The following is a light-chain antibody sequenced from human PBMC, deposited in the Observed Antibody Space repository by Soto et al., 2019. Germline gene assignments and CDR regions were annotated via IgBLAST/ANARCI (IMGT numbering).Light chain of an antibody. CDR2: DAS. CDR1: QNIFTY. CDR3: QHYTLYSAW. V-gene: IGKV1-5*01. J-gene: IGKJ3*01. Sequence: DIHMTQSPSTLSAPVRDRVTISCRASQNIFTYLAWSQHKPGKAPKLLISDASTLQSGVPPRFSGSGSGTDFTLPISSLQPGDFGTYCCQHYTLYSAWLGTGTKVDIK.